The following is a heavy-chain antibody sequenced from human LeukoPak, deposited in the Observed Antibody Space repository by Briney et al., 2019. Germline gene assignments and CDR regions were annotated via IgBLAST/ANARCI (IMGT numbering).Heavy chain of an antibody. V-gene: IGHV3-33*01. J-gene: IGHJ4*02. D-gene: IGHD6-6*01. CDR3: TRDSTSREFHY. Sequence: GESLKISCAPSGFTFGSYGMHWVRQAPGKGLEWVAVIWYDGITNYNADSVKGRFTISRDNSKNTLYLQMNSLRAEDTAVYYCTRDSTSREFHYWGQGTLVTVSS. CDR1: GFTFGSYG. CDR2: IWYDGITN.